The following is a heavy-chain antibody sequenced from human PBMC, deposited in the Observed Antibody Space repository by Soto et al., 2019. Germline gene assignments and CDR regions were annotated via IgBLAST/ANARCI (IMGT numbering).Heavy chain of an antibody. CDR1: GGSISPYS. D-gene: IGHD5-12*01. Sequence: QVHLVESGPGLVKPSETLSLTCTISGGSISPYSWPWIRQSPGKGLEWVGYVSHSGRTFYTPSLKRRPTVSLDTSRSQFSLRLRPVSAADTAVYYCARLLGGYDGYGGWFAPWGQGTLVTVSS. J-gene: IGHJ5*02. CDR3: ARLLGGYDGYGGWFAP. CDR2: VSHSGRT. V-gene: IGHV4-59*01.